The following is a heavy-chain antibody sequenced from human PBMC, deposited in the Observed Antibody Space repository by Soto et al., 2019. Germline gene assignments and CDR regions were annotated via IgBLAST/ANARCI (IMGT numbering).Heavy chain of an antibody. Sequence: QVQLVESGGGVVQPGSSLRLSCAASGFTFSSYGMHWVRQAPGKGLEWVAVIWYDGSNKYYADSVKGRFTISRDNSKNTLYLQMNSLRAEATAVYYCARYSGYDYDAFDIWGQGTMVTVSS. J-gene: IGHJ3*02. CDR3: ARYSGYDYDAFDI. CDR1: GFTFSSYG. V-gene: IGHV3-33*01. CDR2: IWYDGSNK. D-gene: IGHD5-12*01.